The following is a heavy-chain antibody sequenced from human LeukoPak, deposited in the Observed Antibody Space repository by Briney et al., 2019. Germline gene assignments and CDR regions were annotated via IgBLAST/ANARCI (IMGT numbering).Heavy chain of an antibody. D-gene: IGHD6-19*01. CDR3: ARSRGSSGWFGWFDP. CDR1: GFTFSSYS. V-gene: IGHV3-21*01. Sequence: GGSLRLSCAASGFTFSSYSMNWVRQAPGKGLEWVSFISSSSSYIYYADSVKGRFTISRDNAKNSLYLQMNSLRAEDTAVYYCARSRGSSGWFGWFDPWGQGTLVTVSS. CDR2: ISSSSSYI. J-gene: IGHJ5*02.